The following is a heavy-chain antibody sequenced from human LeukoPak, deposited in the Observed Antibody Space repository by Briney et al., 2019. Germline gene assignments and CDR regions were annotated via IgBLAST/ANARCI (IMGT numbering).Heavy chain of an antibody. D-gene: IGHD3-22*01. V-gene: IGHV4-39*01. CDR2: VFSNRKI. Sequence: TSSETLSLTCTVSGDSITFSRNYWAWIRQSPGKGLEGIASVFSNRKIYYNLSLKSRGSMSLDTSKNQFCLEVRPLIDTDPAVVFRPTAITMTVVHRWRYFDFWGQGSAVTVSS. CDR1: GDSITFSRNY. CDR3: PTAITMTVVHRWRYFDF. J-gene: IGHJ4*02.